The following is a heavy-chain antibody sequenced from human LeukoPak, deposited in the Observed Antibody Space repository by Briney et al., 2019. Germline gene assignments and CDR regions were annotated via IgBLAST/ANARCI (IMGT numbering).Heavy chain of an antibody. V-gene: IGHV3-49*04. CDR3: TRDPRITIFGVVPDP. Sequence: GGSQRLSCTASGFTFGDYAMSWVRQAPGKGLEWVGFIRSKAYGGTTEYAASVKGRFTISRDDSKSIAYLQMNSLKTEDTAVYYCTRDPRITIFGVVPDPWGQGTLVTVSS. CDR1: GFTFGDYA. CDR2: IRSKAYGGTT. J-gene: IGHJ5*02. D-gene: IGHD3-3*01.